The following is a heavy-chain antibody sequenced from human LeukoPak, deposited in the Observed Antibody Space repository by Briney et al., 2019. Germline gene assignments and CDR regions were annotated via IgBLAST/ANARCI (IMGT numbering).Heavy chain of an antibody. D-gene: IGHD6-19*01. Sequence: SETLSLTCSVSGGSINRSSYYWAWIRQPPGKGLKWIGRIYYSGTTYYKSSLESRVTISVDTSKNQFSLKLTSVTAADTAVYFCARQEWLVLHPFFDFWGQGTLVTVSS. CDR2: IYYSGTT. CDR1: GGSINRSSYY. J-gene: IGHJ4*02. CDR3: ARQEWLVLHPFFDF. V-gene: IGHV4-39*01.